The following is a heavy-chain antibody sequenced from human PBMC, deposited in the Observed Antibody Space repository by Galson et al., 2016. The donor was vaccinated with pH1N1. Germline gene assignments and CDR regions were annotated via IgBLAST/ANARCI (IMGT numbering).Heavy chain of an antibody. J-gene: IGHJ4*02. CDR1: GDSIGTYY. CDR3: ARYRITSSEGYFDF. D-gene: IGHD3-16*02. V-gene: IGHV4-59*01. CDR2: IHHSGKT. Sequence: SETLSLTCTVSGDSIGTYYWSWIRQSPGKGPEWIGQIHHSGKTGYNPSLEGRLTMSIDTSKNQFSLRLTYVTAADAAGYYCARYRITSSEGYFDFWGQGTRVTVSS.